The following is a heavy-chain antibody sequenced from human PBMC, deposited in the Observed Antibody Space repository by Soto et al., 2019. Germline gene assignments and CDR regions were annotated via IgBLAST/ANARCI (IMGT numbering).Heavy chain of an antibody. Sequence: SETLSLTCTVSGGSISSGGYYWRWIRQHPGKGLEWIGYIYYSGSTYYNPSLKSRVTISVDTSKNQFSLKLRSVTAADTAAYYCARDRQGVRYFNCWAGTGPRAHAFDSWGQGKMVPVSS. CDR3: ARDRQGVRYFNCWAGTGPRAHAFDS. J-gene: IGHJ3*01. D-gene: IGHD3-9*01. CDR2: IYYSGST. CDR1: GGSISSGGYY. V-gene: IGHV4-31*03.